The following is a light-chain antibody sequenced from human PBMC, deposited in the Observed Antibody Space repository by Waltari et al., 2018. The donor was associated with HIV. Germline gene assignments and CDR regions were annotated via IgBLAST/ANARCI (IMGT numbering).Light chain of an antibody. Sequence: QSVLTQPPSASGTPGQRVTISCSGGRSNIGRDTVNWYQHLPGTAPKLLIYNNNRRPSGVPDRFSGSKSGTSASLAISGLQSEDEADYYCASWDGSLNGWVFGGGTKVTVL. CDR2: NNN. J-gene: IGLJ3*02. V-gene: IGLV1-44*01. CDR3: ASWDGSLNGWV. CDR1: RSNIGRDT.